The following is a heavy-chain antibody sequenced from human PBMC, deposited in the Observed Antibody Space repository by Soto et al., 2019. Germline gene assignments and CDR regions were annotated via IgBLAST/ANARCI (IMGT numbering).Heavy chain of an antibody. Sequence: QVQLVQSGAEVKKPGSSVKVSCKASGGTFSSYTISWVRQAPGQGLEWMGRIIPILGIANYAQKFQGRVTITADKSTSTAYMELSSLRSEDTAVYYCAREGVRWLPFYYYGMDVWGQGTTVTVSS. CDR2: IIPILGIA. V-gene: IGHV1-69*08. CDR3: AREGVRWLPFYYYGMDV. CDR1: GGTFSSYT. D-gene: IGHD5-12*01. J-gene: IGHJ6*02.